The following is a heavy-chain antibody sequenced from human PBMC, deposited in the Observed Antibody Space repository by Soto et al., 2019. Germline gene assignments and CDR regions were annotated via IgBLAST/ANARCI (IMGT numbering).Heavy chain of an antibody. Sequence: QAQLVQSGAEVKKPGSSVKVSCKSSGGTFISSAVSWVRLAPGRGLEWMGGIIPFFCTTNYAQKFQGRLTVTADESTSTAYMELTSLRSDDSAVYYCARPSQEALVNSCYYAMDVWGQGTTVTVSS. CDR2: IIPFFCTT. D-gene: IGHD2-21*01. CDR3: ARPSQEALVNSCYYAMDV. V-gene: IGHV1-69*12. CDR1: GGTFISSA. J-gene: IGHJ6*01.